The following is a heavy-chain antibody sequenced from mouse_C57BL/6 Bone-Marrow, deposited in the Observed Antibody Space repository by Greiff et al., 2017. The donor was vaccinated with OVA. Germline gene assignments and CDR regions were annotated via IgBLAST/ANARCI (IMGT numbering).Heavy chain of an antibody. CDR3: ARELRFYYFDY. Sequence: EVKLMESGPGMVKPSQSLSLTCTVTGYSITSGYDWHWIRHFPGNKLEWMGYISYSGSTNYNPSLKSRISITHDTSENHFFLKLNSVTTEDTATYYCARELRFYYFDYWGQGTTLTVSS. J-gene: IGHJ2*01. D-gene: IGHD1-1*01. CDR1: GYSITSGYD. CDR2: ISYSGST. V-gene: IGHV3-1*01.